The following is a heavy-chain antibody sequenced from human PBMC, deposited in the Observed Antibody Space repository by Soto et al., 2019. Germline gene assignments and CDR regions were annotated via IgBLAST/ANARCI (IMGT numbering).Heavy chain of an antibody. Sequence: QLQLQESGPGLVKPSETLSLTCTVSGGSISSSSYYWGWIRQPPGKGLEWIGSIYYSGSTYYNPSLKSRVTISVDTSKNQFPLKLSSVTAADTAVYYCARHGSDYDILTGYYYNWFDPWGQGTLVTVSS. V-gene: IGHV4-39*01. CDR3: ARHGSDYDILTGYYYNWFDP. D-gene: IGHD3-9*01. CDR2: IYYSGST. CDR1: GGSISSSSYY. J-gene: IGHJ5*02.